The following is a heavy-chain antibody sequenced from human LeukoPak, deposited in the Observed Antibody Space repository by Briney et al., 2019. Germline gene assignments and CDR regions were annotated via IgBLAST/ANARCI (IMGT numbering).Heavy chain of an antibody. Sequence: PWETLSLTCAVSGYSISSGYYWGWIRQPPGKGLEWIGSIYHSGSTYYNPSLKSRVTISVDTSKNQFSLKLSSVTAADTAVYYCARDIGNGGSFSFDYWGQGTLVTDSP. CDR2: IYHSGST. J-gene: IGHJ4*02. CDR1: GYSISSGYY. V-gene: IGHV4-38-2*02. D-gene: IGHD1-26*01. CDR3: ARDIGNGGSFSFDY.